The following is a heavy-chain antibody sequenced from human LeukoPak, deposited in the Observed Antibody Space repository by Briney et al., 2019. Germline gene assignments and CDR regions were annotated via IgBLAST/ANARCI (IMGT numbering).Heavy chain of an antibody. J-gene: IGHJ6*03. Sequence: GGSLRLSCAASGFTFSSYSMNWVRQAPGKGLEWVSSISSSSSYIYYADSVKGRFTISRDNAKNSLYLQMNSLRAEDTAVYYCASTTGVIFGVVIHPTYSYYMDVWGKGTTVTVSS. CDR1: GFTFSSYS. CDR3: ASTTGVIFGVVIHPTYSYYMDV. D-gene: IGHD3-3*01. V-gene: IGHV3-21*01. CDR2: ISSSSSYI.